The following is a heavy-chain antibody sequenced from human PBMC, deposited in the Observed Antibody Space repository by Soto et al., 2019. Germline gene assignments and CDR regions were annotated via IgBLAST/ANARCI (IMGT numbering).Heavy chain of an antibody. V-gene: IGHV1-8*01. J-gene: IGHJ3*02. CDR2: MNPKSGNT. CDR1: GSTFTGIE. D-gene: IGHD3-10*01. CDR3: ASRNRVLLWCGESDALDI. Sequence: PSGRVSARAPGSTFTGIEIDWVRRASEQGLEWMGWMNPKSGNTGYAQKFQGRVTMTRNTSISTGYMELSCMRSEETAVYYCASRNRVLLWCGESDALDIWGQGTMVTVS.